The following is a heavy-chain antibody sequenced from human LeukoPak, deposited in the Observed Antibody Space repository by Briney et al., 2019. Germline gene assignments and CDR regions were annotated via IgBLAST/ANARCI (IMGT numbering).Heavy chain of an antibody. CDR1: GFIFSSYE. D-gene: IGHD3-10*01. Sequence: GGSLRLSCAACGFIFSSYEMNWVRQARGKGLEGVSYISSSGSTIYYADSVKGRFTISRDNAKNSLYLQMNSLRAEDTAVYYCASPRAADDYWGQGTLVTVSS. V-gene: IGHV3-48*03. CDR3: ASPRAADDY. CDR2: ISSSGSTI. J-gene: IGHJ4*02.